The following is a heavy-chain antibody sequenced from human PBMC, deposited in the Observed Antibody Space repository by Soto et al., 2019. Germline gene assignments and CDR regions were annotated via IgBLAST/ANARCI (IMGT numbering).Heavy chain of an antibody. V-gene: IGHV4-34*01. CDR1: GGSFSDYY. CDR3: ARGGAGTTENWFDP. Sequence: QVQLQQWGAGLLKPSETLSLTCAVYGGSFSDYYWTWIRQPPGKGLEWIGEINHSGSTTCNPSLKSRVTXXVXTXXNQFSLKLSSVTAADTAVYYCARGGAGTTENWFDPWGQGMLVTVSS. D-gene: IGHD1-7*01. J-gene: IGHJ5*02. CDR2: INHSGST.